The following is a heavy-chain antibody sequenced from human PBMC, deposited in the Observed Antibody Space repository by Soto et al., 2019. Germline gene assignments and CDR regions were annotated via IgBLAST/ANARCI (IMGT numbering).Heavy chain of an antibody. D-gene: IGHD2-21*01. CDR2: IYYSGST. CDR1: GGSISSYY. J-gene: IGHJ4*02. CDR3: ARYSWTYLDY. Sequence: SLTCTVSGGSISSYYWSWIRQPPGKGLEWIGYIYYSGSTNYNPSLKSRVTISVDTSKNQFSLKLSSVTAADTAVYYCARYSWTYLDYWGQGTLVTVSS. V-gene: IGHV4-59*01.